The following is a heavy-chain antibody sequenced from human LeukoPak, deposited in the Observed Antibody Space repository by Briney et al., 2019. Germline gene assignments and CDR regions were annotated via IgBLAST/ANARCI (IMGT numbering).Heavy chain of an antibody. CDR2: ISGSGGST. J-gene: IGHJ4*02. CDR3: AKVMVRGVTTDY. CDR1: GFTFSSYS. Sequence: PGGSLRLSCAASGFTFSSYSMNWVRQAPGKGLEWVSAISGSGGSTYYADSVKGRFTISRDNSKNTLYLQMNSLRAEDTAVYYCAKVMVRGVTTDYWGQGTLVTVSS. D-gene: IGHD3-10*01. V-gene: IGHV3-23*01.